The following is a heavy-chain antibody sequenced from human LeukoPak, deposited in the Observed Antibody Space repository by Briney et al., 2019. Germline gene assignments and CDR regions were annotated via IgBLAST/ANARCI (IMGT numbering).Heavy chain of an antibody. Sequence: PSETLPLTYAVYGGSFSGYYWSWIRQPSGKGLEWIGEINHSGSTNYNPSLKSRVTISVDTSKNQFSLKLSSVTAADTAVYYCARGPNSNWSGLDFWGQGTLLTVSS. D-gene: IGHD6-6*01. CDR3: ARGPNSNWSGLDF. CDR2: INHSGST. J-gene: IGHJ4*02. V-gene: IGHV4-34*01. CDR1: GGSFSGYY.